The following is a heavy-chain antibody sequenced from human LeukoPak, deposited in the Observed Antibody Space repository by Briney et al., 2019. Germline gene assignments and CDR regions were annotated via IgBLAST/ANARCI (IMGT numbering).Heavy chain of an antibody. CDR2: INLNSGDT. J-gene: IGHJ5*02. CDR3: ARDTGGISLWFGELLNNWFDP. V-gene: IGHV1-2*02. CDR1: GFDFRDYL. D-gene: IGHD3-10*01. Sequence: ASVKVSCKASGFDFRDYLIHWMRQAPGQGLEWMGWINLNSGDTNYTQKFQGRVTMTRDTSISTAYMELSRLRSDDTAVYYCARDTGGISLWFGELLNNWFDPWGQGTLVTVSS.